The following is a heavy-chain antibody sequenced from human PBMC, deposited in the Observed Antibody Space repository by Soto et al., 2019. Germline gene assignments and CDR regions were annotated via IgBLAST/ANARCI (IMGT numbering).Heavy chain of an antibody. CDR2: IYPSDSDT. CDR1: GYSFATYW. D-gene: IGHD6-6*01. J-gene: IGHJ6*02. CDR3: ATTRSFTQGFYHYGMDV. Sequence: GESLKISCKGSGYSFATYWIGWVRQRPGKGLEWMGIIYPSDSDTYYNPSFQAQVTISAGKSISTAYLHWSSLEASDTAIYFCATTRSFTQGFYHYGMDVWGQGTTVTVSS. V-gene: IGHV5-51*01.